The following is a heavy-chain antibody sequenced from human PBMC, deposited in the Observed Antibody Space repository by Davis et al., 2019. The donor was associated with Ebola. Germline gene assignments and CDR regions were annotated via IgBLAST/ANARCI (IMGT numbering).Heavy chain of an antibody. V-gene: IGHV1-69*10. CDR2: IIPILGTA. CDR1: GGTLTSYA. J-gene: IGHJ4*02. D-gene: IGHD1-26*01. Sequence: SVKVSCKASGGTLTSYAFTWVRQAPGQGLEWMGVIIPILGTANYAQRFQGRVTITADQSTNTVYMGLSSLTSDDTAVYYCARVGEGRNTVGATYLEYWGQGTLVTVSS. CDR3: ARVGEGRNTVGATYLEY.